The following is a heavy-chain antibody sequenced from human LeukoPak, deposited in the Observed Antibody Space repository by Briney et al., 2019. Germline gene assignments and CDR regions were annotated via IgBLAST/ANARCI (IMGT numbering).Heavy chain of an antibody. CDR3: ARHYDYSTSWDPFDY. J-gene: IGHJ4*02. CDR2: IYFSGST. V-gene: IGHV4-59*08. CDR1: GGSISSYY. Sequence: KPSETLSLTCTASGGSISSYYWTWIRQPAGKVLEWIGYIYFSGSTFYNPSLKSRVTISVDTSKNQFSLNLYSVTAADTAVYYCARHYDYSTSWDPFDYWGQGTLVTVSS. D-gene: IGHD5-12*01.